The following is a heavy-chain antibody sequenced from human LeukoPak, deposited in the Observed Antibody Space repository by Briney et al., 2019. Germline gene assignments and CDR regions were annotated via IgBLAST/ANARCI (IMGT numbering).Heavy chain of an antibody. CDR3: ARGPLPYDSSGYYYV. D-gene: IGHD3-22*01. Sequence: ASVKVSCKASGYTFTGYYMHWVRQAPGQGLEWMGWINLNSGGTNYAQKFQGRVTMTRDTSTSTVYMELSSLRSEDTAVYYCARGPLPYDSSGYYYVWGQGTLVTVSS. V-gene: IGHV1-2*02. CDR1: GYTFTGYY. J-gene: IGHJ4*02. CDR2: INLNSGGT.